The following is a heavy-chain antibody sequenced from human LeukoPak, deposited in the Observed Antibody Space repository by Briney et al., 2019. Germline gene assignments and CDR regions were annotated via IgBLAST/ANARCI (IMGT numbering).Heavy chain of an antibody. D-gene: IGHD1-26*01. CDR2: ISSSSSYI. Sequence: GGSLRLSCAASGFTFSSYSMNWVRQAPGKGLEWVSSISSSSSYIYYAVTVKGRFTISRDNAKNSLYPQTNSLRAEDTAVYYCAKNWDVAPATDYWGQGTLVTASS. J-gene: IGHJ4*02. CDR1: GFTFSSYS. CDR3: AKNWDVAPATDY. V-gene: IGHV3-21*04.